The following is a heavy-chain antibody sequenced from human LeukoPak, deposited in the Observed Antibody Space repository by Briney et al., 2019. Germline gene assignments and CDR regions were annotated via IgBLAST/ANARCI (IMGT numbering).Heavy chain of an antibody. V-gene: IGHV1-69*01. CDR2: IIPIFGTA. Sequence: GASVKVSCKASGGTFSSYAISWVRQAPGQGLEWMGGIIPIFGTANYAQKFQGRVTITADESTSTAYMELSSLISEDTAVYYCARVAITGTLRAYFQHWGQGTLVTVSS. CDR1: GGTFSSYA. CDR3: ARVAITGTLRAYFQH. J-gene: IGHJ1*01. D-gene: IGHD1-7*01.